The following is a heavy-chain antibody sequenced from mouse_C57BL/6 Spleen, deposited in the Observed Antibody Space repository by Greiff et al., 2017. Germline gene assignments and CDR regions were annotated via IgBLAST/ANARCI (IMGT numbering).Heavy chain of an antibody. Sequence: EVKLMESEGGLVQPGSSMKLSCTASVFTFSDYYMAWVRQVPEKGLEWVANINYDGSSTYYLDSLKSRFIISRDNAKNILYLQMSSLKSEDTATYYCARDRLYFDYWGQGTTLTVSS. CDR3: ARDRLYFDY. D-gene: IGHD1-2*01. V-gene: IGHV5-16*01. J-gene: IGHJ2*01. CDR1: VFTFSDYY. CDR2: INYDGSST.